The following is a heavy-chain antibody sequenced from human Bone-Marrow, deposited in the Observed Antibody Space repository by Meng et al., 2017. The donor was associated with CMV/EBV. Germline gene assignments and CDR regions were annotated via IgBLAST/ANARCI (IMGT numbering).Heavy chain of an antibody. J-gene: IGHJ6*02. Sequence: GESLKISCAASGFTFSSYAMRWVRQAPGKGLEWVSVIYSGGSSTYYADPVKGRFTISRDNSKIPLYLQMNSLRAEDTAVYYCAKDRERGADYDFWSGYDMDVWGQGTTVTVSS. CDR1: GFTFSSYA. CDR2: IYSGGSST. D-gene: IGHD3-3*01. V-gene: IGHV3-23*03. CDR3: AKDRERGADYDFWSGYDMDV.